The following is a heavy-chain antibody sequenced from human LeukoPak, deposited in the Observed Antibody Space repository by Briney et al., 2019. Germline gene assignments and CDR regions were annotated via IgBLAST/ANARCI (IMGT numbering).Heavy chain of an antibody. J-gene: IGHJ3*01. D-gene: IGHD4-17*01. V-gene: IGHV4-4*02. CDR1: GGSISSSYW. CDR2: IYHSGTT. Sequence: PSETLTLTCAVYGGSISSSYWWTWVRQPPGKGLEWIGEIYHSGTTHSNPSLKSRVTLSLDKSKNQFSLKLSSVTAADTAVYYCARLTMTTVTTGAFHFWGQGTMVTVSS. CDR3: ARLTMTTVTTGAFHF.